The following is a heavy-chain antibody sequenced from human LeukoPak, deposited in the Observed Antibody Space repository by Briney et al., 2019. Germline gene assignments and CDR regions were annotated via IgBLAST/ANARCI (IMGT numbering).Heavy chain of an antibody. J-gene: IGHJ6*04. CDR2: TRNKANSYTT. Sequence: GGSLRLSCVAPGFTFSDHYMDWVRQAPGKGLEWVGRTRNKANSYTTEYAASVKGRFTISRDDSKNSLYLEMNSLKTEDTAVYYCARDPSLNLWGKGTTVTVSS. V-gene: IGHV3-72*01. CDR1: GFTFSDHY. D-gene: IGHD1-14*01. CDR3: ARDPSLNL.